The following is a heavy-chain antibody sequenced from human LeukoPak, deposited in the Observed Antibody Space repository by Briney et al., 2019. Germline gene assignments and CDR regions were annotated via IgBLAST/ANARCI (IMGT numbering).Heavy chain of an antibody. D-gene: IGHD2-15*01. CDR3: ARDFCSGGSCYLFDF. Sequence: GGSLRLSCAASGFTFSSYGMYWVRQAPGKGLEWVAIIWYDGSNIYYADSVKGRFTISRDNSKNTLFLQMNSLRAEDTPLYYCARDFCSGGSCYLFDFWGQGTLVTVSS. J-gene: IGHJ4*02. CDR1: GFTFSSYG. V-gene: IGHV3-33*01. CDR2: IWYDGSNI.